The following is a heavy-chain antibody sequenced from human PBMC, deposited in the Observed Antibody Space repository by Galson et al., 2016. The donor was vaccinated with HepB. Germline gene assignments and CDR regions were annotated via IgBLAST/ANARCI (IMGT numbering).Heavy chain of an antibody. CDR3: AKERLVRRIFDH. D-gene: IGHD1-1*01. Sequence: SLRLSCAASGFVFSNFGLSWVRQAPGKGLEWVASISTRRTTYYSDSVQGRFTISRDNSNNTLYLQMNGLRAEDTDVYYCAKERLVRRIFDHWGRGTLLTVSS. CDR1: GFVFSNFG. J-gene: IGHJ4*02. V-gene: IGHV3-23*01. CDR2: ISTRRTT.